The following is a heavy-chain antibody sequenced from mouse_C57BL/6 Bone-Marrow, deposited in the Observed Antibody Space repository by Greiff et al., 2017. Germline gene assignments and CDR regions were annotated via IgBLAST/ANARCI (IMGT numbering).Heavy chain of an antibody. CDR3: ARGGYGSSYPHYWDFDV. CDR1: GYTFTSYW. Sequence: QVQLQQPGAELVKPGASVKLSCKASGYTFTSYWMHWVKQRPGQGLEWIGMIHPNSGSTNYNEKFKSKATLTVDKASSTAYMQLSRLTTEDSAVYYCARGGYGSSYPHYWDFDVWGTGTTVTVSS. D-gene: IGHD1-1*01. J-gene: IGHJ1*03. V-gene: IGHV1-64*01. CDR2: IHPNSGST.